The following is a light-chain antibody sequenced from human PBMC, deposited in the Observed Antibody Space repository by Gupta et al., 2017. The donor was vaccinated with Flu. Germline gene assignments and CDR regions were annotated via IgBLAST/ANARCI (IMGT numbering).Light chain of an antibody. CDR2: DAS. CDR1: HGVGNF. Sequence: EIVLTQSPATLSSSPGERATLSCRASHGVGNFLAWYQQKPGQSPRLLIYDASKRATGTPGRFSGSGSGTDFTLTICFLEPEDFALYYCHQRSDWPATFGGGTKIEIK. J-gene: IGKJ4*01. V-gene: IGKV3-11*01. CDR3: HQRSDWPAT.